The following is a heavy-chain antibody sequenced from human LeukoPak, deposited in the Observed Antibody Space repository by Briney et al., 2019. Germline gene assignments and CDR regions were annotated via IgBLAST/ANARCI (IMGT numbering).Heavy chain of an antibody. D-gene: IGHD5-18*01. V-gene: IGHV3-30*02. J-gene: IGHJ4*02. CDR3: ASSRIQLWLIDY. CDR2: IRYDGSNK. Sequence: GGSLRLSCAASGFTFSSYGMHWVRQAPGKGLEWVAFIRYDGSNKYYADSVKGRFTISRDNSKNTLYLQMNSLRAEDTAVYYCASSRIQLWLIDYWGQGTLVTVPS. CDR1: GFTFSSYG.